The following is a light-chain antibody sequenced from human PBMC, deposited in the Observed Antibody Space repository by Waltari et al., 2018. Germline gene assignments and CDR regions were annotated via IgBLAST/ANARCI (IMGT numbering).Light chain of an antibody. J-gene: IGKJ2*01. V-gene: IGKV1-5*03. Sequence: DIQMTQSPSTLSASVGDRVTITCRASQSIRNWLAWYQQKPGKATNLLIYKASTLESGVPSRFSGSGSGTEFTLTISSLQPDDFATYYCQQYNSNSRTFGQGTKLEIK. CDR1: QSIRNW. CDR3: QQYNSNSRT. CDR2: KAS.